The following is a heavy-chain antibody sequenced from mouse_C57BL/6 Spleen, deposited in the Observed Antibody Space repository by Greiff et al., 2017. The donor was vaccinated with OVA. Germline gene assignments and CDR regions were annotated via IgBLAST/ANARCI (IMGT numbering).Heavy chain of an antibody. V-gene: IGHV10-3*01. Sequence: EVKVVESGGGLVQPKGSLKLSCAASGFTFNTYAMHWVRQAPGKGLEWVARIRSTSSNYATYYAVSVKDRFTISRDDSQSRLYRQMNNLRTEDTAMYYCVRADDYYGISLVDYWGQGTTLTVSS. D-gene: IGHD1-1*01. CDR2: IRSTSSNYAT. CDR3: VRADDYYGISLVDY. J-gene: IGHJ2*01. CDR1: GFTFNTYA.